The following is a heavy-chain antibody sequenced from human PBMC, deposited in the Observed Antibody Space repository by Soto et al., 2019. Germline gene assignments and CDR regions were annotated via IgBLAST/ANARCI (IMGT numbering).Heavy chain of an antibody. CDR2: IYYSGST. Sequence: SETLSLTCTVSGGSISSGGYYWSWIRQHPGKGLEWIGYIYYSGSTYYNPSLKSRVTISVDTSKNQFSLKLSSVTAADTAVYYCARARRTSSWEVIIEYYFDYWGQGTLVTVSS. CDR3: ARARRTSSWEVIIEYYFDY. CDR1: GGSISSGGYY. J-gene: IGHJ4*02. V-gene: IGHV4-31*03. D-gene: IGHD3-3*01.